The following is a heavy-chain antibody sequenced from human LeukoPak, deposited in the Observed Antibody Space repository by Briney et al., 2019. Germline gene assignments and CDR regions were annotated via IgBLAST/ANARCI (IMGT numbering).Heavy chain of an antibody. J-gene: IGHJ4*02. Sequence: GGSLRLSCAASGFTFSSYSMNWVRQAPGKGLEWVSSISSSSSYIYYAGSVKGRFTISRDNAKNSLYLQMNSLRAEDTAVYYCARNSPEGYFDYWGQGTLVTVSS. CDR1: GFTFSSYS. V-gene: IGHV3-21*01. CDR2: ISSSSSYI. CDR3: ARNSPEGYFDY.